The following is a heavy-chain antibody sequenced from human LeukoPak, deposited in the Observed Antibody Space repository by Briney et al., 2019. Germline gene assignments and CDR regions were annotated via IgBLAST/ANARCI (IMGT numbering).Heavy chain of an antibody. Sequence: GGSLRLSCAASGFTFSSYAMSWVRQAPGKGLEWVSAISGSGGSTYYADSVKGRFTISRDNSKNTLYLQMNSLRAEDTAVYYCAKDPNWSPRHWYFDLWGRGTLVTVSS. CDR2: ISGSGGST. CDR1: GFTFSSYA. CDR3: AKDPNWSPRHWYFDL. D-gene: IGHD1-1*01. J-gene: IGHJ2*01. V-gene: IGHV3-23*01.